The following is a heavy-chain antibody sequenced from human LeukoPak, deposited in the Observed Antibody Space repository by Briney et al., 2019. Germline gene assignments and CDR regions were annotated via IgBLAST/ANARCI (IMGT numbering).Heavy chain of an antibody. CDR1: GFTFSSCA. CDR3: ARKNLATRAMDF. J-gene: IGHJ4*02. Sequence: GGSLRLSCAASGFTFSSCAMNWVRQVPGKGLEWVSAVSHGDGSTFYADSVKGRFIISRDNSKNTLYLQMNSLSAEDTAIYYCARKNLATRAMDFWGQGTLVTVSS. D-gene: IGHD6-6*01. CDR2: VSHGDGST. V-gene: IGHV3-23*01.